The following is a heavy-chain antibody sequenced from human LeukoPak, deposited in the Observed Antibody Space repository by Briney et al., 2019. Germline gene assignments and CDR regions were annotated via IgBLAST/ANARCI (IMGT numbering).Heavy chain of an antibody. D-gene: IGHD2-2*03. Sequence: LPGGSLRLSCAASGFTFSSYWMSWVRQAPGKGLEWVANIKQDGSEKYSVDSVKGRFTISRDNAKNSLYMQMNSLRAEDTAVYYCARVMSASAWRSYGSYYYYYYMDIWGKGTTVTVSS. CDR2: IKQDGSEK. CDR3: ARVMSASAWRSYGSYYYYYYMDI. CDR1: GFTFSSYW. J-gene: IGHJ6*03. V-gene: IGHV3-7*01.